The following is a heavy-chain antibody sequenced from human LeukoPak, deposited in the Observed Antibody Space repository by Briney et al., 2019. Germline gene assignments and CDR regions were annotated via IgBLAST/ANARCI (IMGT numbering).Heavy chain of an antibody. CDR3: ARRRGYSGYDPWDY. CDR2: IYYSGST. J-gene: IGHJ4*02. V-gene: IGHV4-39*02. Sequence: PSETLSLTCTVSGGSISSSSYCWGWIRQPPGKGLEWLGSIYYSGSTYYNPSLKSRVTISVDTSKNHFSLKLSSVTAADTAVYYCARRRGYSGYDPWDYWGQGTLVTVSS. D-gene: IGHD5-12*01. CDR1: GGSISSSSYC.